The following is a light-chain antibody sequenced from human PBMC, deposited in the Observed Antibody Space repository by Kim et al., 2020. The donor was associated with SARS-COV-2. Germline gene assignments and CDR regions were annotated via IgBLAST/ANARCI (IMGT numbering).Light chain of an antibody. CDR3: QSYDSNQTVHVV. CDR1: SSNIGAGYD. CDR2: GNF. J-gene: IGLJ2*01. V-gene: IGLV1-40*01. Sequence: ATLSCTGSSSNIGAGYDVHWYQQLPGTAPKLLIYGNFNRPSGVPDRFSGSQSGTSASLAITGLQAEDEADYYCQSYDSNQTVHVVFGGGTQLTVL.